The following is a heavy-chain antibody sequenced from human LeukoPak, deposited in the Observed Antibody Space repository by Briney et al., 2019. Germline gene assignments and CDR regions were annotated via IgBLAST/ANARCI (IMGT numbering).Heavy chain of an antibody. CDR3: ARAFLTYYYDSSGYYYFDY. Sequence: PSETLSLTCTVSGVSISSGDYYWSWIRQPPGKGLEWIGYIYYSGSTYYNPSLKSRVTISVDTFKNQFSLKLSSVNAADTAVYYCARAFLTYYYDSSGYYYFDYWGQGTLVTVSS. D-gene: IGHD3-22*01. J-gene: IGHJ4*02. V-gene: IGHV4-30-4*01. CDR1: GVSISSGDYY. CDR2: IYYSGST.